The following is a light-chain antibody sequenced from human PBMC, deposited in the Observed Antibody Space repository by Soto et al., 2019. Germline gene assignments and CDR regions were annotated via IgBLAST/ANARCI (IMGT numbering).Light chain of an antibody. CDR3: QQYGSSLLVT. J-gene: IGKJ4*01. CDR2: GAS. CDR1: QSVSSDY. Sequence: EIVLTQSPGTLSLSPGERGTLSCRASQSVSSDYLAWYQQKPGQAPRLTIYGASNRATGIPDRFSGSGSGTDFTLTISRLEPEDFAVYYCQQYGSSLLVTFGGGTKVEIK. V-gene: IGKV3-20*01.